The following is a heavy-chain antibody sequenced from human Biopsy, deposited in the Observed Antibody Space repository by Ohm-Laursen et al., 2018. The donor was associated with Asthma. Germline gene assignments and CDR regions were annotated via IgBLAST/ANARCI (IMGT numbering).Heavy chain of an antibody. V-gene: IGHV1-69*13. D-gene: IGHD2-2*01. CDR3: ARKAGSCISRTCYSLDF. CDR2: INFVFGTT. CDR1: GGTFNTYV. Sequence: SVKVSRKSLGGTFNTYVIGWARQAPGQGLEWMGGINFVFGTTTYPQKFQDRVTITADDSTSTVYMELSSLRSEDTAVYYCARKAGSCISRTCYSLDFWGQGTLVTVSS. J-gene: IGHJ4*02.